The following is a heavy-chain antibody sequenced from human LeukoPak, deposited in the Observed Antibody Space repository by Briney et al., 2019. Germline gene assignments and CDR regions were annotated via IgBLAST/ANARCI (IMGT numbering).Heavy chain of an antibody. CDR3: ARDHYYGSGRLGDFDP. V-gene: IGHV4-39*02. CDR2: IYYSGST. CDR1: GDSINSSNYY. J-gene: IGHJ5*02. D-gene: IGHD3-10*01. Sequence: SETLSLTCTVSGDSINSSNYYWGWIRQPPGKGLEWIGNIYYSGSTYYKPSLKSRVTISVDTPKNQFSLKLTSVTAADTAVYYCARDHYYGSGRLGDFDPWGQGTLVTVSS.